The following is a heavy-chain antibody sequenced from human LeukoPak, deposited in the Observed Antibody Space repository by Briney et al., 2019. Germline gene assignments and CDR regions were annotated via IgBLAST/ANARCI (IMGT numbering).Heavy chain of an antibody. J-gene: IGHJ3*02. D-gene: IGHD2-21*01. Sequence: GGSLRLSCAASGFTFTTYWMHWVRQPAGKGLVWVSRINTDGSSASYADSVKGRFTISRDTAKNTLYLQMNSLRAEDTAVYYCARGDYAFDIWGQGTMVTVSS. CDR3: ARGDYAFDI. CDR2: INTDGSSA. CDR1: GFTFTTYW. V-gene: IGHV3-74*01.